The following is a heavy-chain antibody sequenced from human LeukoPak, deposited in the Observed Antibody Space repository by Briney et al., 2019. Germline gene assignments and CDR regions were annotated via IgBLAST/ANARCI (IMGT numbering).Heavy chain of an antibody. D-gene: IGHD3-10*01. J-gene: IGHJ4*02. CDR3: ARFPNYYYGSGSYWKVEDY. CDR1: GYTFTSYY. V-gene: IGHV1-46*01. CDR2: INPSDGST. Sequence: ASVKVSCKASGYTFTSYYIHWVRQAPGQGLEWMGIINPSDGSTSSAQKFQGRVTMTRDTSTSTVYMELSSLRSEDTAVYYCARFPNYYYGSGSYWKVEDYWGQGTLVTVSS.